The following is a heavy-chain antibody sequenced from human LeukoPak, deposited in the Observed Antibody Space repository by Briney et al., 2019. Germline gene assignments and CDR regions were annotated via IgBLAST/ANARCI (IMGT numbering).Heavy chain of an antibody. D-gene: IGHD6-13*01. J-gene: IGHJ4*02. CDR3: ARQVGGSSANFDY. V-gene: IGHV4-59*08. CDR1: GGSITSYY. CDR2: IHYSGST. Sequence: SETLSLTCTVSGGSITSYYWTWIRQPPGRGLEWIGYIHYSGSTNYNPSLKSRVTISVDTSKNQFSLKLSSVTAADTAVYYCARQVGGSSANFDYWGQGTLVTVSS.